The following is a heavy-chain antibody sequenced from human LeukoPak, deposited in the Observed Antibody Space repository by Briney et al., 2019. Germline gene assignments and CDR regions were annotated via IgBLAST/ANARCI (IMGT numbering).Heavy chain of an antibody. CDR3: ARDGVTYSSGWYTEFDY. D-gene: IGHD6-19*01. V-gene: IGHV3-11*04. CDR2: ISSSGSTI. CDR1: GFTFSDYY. Sequence: GGSLRLSCAASGFTFSDYYMSLIRQAPGKGLEWVSYISSSGSTIYYADSVKGRFTISRDNAKNSLYLQMNSLRAEDTAVYYCARDGVTYSSGWYTEFDYWGQGTLVTVSS. J-gene: IGHJ4*02.